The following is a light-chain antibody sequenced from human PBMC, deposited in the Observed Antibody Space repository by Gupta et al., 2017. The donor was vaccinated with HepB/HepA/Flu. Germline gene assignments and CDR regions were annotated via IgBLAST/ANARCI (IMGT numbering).Light chain of an antibody. V-gene: IGLV8-61*01. J-gene: IGLJ3*02. CDR3: VVHMGDGSWV. Sequence: QTVVTPEPSFSVSPGGTVTLTCGLTSGSVSTNSYARRYQQIPSQTPPTLFYNTNRRSVGVPGRFSGSILGNKAALTITGAEADDASDYYCVVHMGDGSWVFGGGTKLTVL. CDR2: NTN. CDR1: SGSVSTNSY.